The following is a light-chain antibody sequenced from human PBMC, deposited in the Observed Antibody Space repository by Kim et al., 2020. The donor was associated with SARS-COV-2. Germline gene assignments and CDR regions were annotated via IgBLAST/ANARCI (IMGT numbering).Light chain of an antibody. Sequence: LGQTVRITCQGDSLRNYYATWYQQKPGQAPVLVIYDSNTRPSGIPDRFSGSRSGNTASLTITGAQAEDEADYYCNSRDSSGDHSWVFGGGTQLTVL. V-gene: IGLV3-19*01. CDR3: NSRDSSGDHSWV. J-gene: IGLJ3*02. CDR2: DSN. CDR1: SLRNYY.